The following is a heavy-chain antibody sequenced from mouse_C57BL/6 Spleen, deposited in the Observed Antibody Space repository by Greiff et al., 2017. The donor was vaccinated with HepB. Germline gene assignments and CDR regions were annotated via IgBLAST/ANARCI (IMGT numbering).Heavy chain of an antibody. CDR1: GYTFTSYW. CDR2: IDPSDSYT. J-gene: IGHJ1*03. D-gene: IGHD1-1*01. Sequence: VQLQQPGAELVMPGASVKLSCKASGYTFTSYWMHWVKQRPGQGLEWIGEIDPSDSYTNYNQKFKGKSTLTVDKSSSTAYMQLSSLTSEDSAVYYSARYNYGFDVWGTGTTVTVSS. CDR3: ARYNYGFDV. V-gene: IGHV1-69*01.